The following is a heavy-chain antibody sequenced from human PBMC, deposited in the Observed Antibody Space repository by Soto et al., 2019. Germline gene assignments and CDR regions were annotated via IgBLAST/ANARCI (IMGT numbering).Heavy chain of an antibody. V-gene: IGHV1-69*12. J-gene: IGHJ6*02. CDR1: GGTFSSYA. CDR3: ASHGLRAARRDYYYYGMDV. D-gene: IGHD6-6*01. CDR2: IIPIFGTA. Sequence: QVQLVQSGAEVKKPGSSVKVSCKASGGTFSSYAISWVRQAPGQGLEWMGGIIPIFGTANYAQKFQGRVTITADESTRTAYLELSSLRSEDTAVYYCASHGLRAARRDYYYYGMDVWGQGTTVTVSS.